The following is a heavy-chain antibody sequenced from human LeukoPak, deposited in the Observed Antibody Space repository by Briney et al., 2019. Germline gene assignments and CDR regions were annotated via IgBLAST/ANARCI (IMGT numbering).Heavy chain of an antibody. Sequence: GGSLRLSCAVSGITLSNYGMSWVRQAPGKGLEWVAGISDSGGRTNYADTLRGRVTISRDKPKNTLYLQMNSLRAEDTDVYLCAKRGVVIRVILVGFHKEAYYFDSWGQGALVTVSS. D-gene: IGHD3-22*01. CDR1: GITLSNYG. CDR3: AKRGVVIRVILVGFHKEAYYFDS. V-gene: IGHV3-23*01. CDR2: ISDSGGRT. J-gene: IGHJ4*02.